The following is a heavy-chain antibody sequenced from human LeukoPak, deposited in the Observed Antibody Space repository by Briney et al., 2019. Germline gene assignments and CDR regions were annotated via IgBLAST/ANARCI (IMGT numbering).Heavy chain of an antibody. CDR1: GYTFTNYW. CDR2: IYPDDSDT. J-gene: IGHJ6*02. CDR3: ARVYGGKYYYYGMDV. V-gene: IGHV5-51*01. D-gene: IGHD4-23*01. Sequence: GESLQISCKGSGYTFTNYWVAWVRQMPGKDLEWIGIIYPDDSDTRYSPSFQGQVTISADNSISTAYLQWSRLKASDTAMYYCARVYGGKYYYYGMDVWGQGTTVTVSS.